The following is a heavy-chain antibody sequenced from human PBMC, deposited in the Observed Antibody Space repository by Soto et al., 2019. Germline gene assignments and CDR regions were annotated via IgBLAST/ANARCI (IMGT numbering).Heavy chain of an antibody. V-gene: IGHV3-66*04. CDR1: GFTVSSNY. J-gene: IGHJ6*03. CDR3: ARQLTIFGVLRHPSYMDV. D-gene: IGHD3-3*01. Sequence: GGSLRLSCAASGFTVSSNYMSWVRQAPGKGLEKVSVIYSGGSTYYADSLKGRFTISRDNSKNTLYLQMNSLRAEDTAVYYCARQLTIFGVLRHPSYMDVWGKGTTVTVSS. CDR2: IYSGGST.